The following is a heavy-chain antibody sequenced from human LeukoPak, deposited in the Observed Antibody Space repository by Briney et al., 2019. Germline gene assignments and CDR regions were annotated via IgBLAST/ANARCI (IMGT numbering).Heavy chain of an antibody. CDR3: ARASHYSDSSDYPDY. J-gene: IGHJ4*02. D-gene: IGHD3-22*01. CDR2: INWSGGST. Sequence: GGSPRLSCAASGFTFDDYGMSWVRQAPGKGLEWVSGINWSGGSTGYADSVKGRFTISRDNAKSSLYLQMNSLRAEDTALYYCARASHYSDSSDYPDYWGQGTLVTVSS. V-gene: IGHV3-20*04. CDR1: GFTFDDYG.